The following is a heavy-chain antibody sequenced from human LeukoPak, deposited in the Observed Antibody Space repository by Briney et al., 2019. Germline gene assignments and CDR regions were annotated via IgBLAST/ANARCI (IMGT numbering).Heavy chain of an antibody. CDR3: ARELTVGATIDY. V-gene: IGHV3-66*02. D-gene: IGHD1-26*01. J-gene: IGHJ4*02. Sequence: PGGSLRLSCAASGFTFSTYYMSWVRQAPGKGLEWVSGIYGGGNSYYADSVTGRFTISRDNSRNTLYLQMNSLRGEDTAVYYCARELTVGATIDYWGQGTLVIVSS. CDR1: GFTFSTYY. CDR2: IYGGGNS.